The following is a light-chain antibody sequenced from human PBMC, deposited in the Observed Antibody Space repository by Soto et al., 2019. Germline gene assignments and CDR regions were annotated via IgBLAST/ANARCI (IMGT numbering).Light chain of an antibody. CDR1: QSVSSN. V-gene: IGKV3-15*01. J-gene: IGKJ1*01. CDR3: QQYNNWPQT. CDR2: GAS. Sequence: EIVMTQSPATLSVSPGERATLSCRASQSVSSNLAWYQQKPGQAPRLLIYGASTRATGIPARFSGSGSGTEFTLTISSLQSEDFAVYYCQQYNNWPQTFGQGPKVHI.